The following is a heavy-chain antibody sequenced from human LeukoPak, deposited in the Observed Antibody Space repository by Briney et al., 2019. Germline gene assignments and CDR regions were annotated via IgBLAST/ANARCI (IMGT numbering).Heavy chain of an antibody. CDR2: IYYSGST. J-gene: IGHJ6*03. CDR3: ARETRITTVTSRSYYYYYYMDV. Sequence: PSETLSLTCTVSGGSISSSSYYWGWIRQPPGKGLEWIGSIYYSGSTYYNPSLKSRVTISVDTSKNQFSLKLSSVTAADTAVYYCARETRITTVTSRSYYYYYYMDVWGKGTTVTISS. V-gene: IGHV4-39*07. CDR1: GGSISSSSYY. D-gene: IGHD4-17*01.